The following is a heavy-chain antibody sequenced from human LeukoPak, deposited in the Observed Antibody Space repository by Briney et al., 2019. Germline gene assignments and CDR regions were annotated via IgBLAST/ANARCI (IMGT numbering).Heavy chain of an antibody. CDR1: GYTFTSYG. CDR2: ISAYNGNT. CDR3: ARSNSVRGVIPIWFDP. J-gene: IGHJ5*02. V-gene: IGHV1-18*01. Sequence: ASVKVSCKASGYTFTSYGISWVRQAPGQGLEWMGRISAYNGNTNYAQKLQGRVTMTTDTSTSTAYMELGSLRSDDTAVYYCARSNSVRGVIPIWFDPWGQGTLVTVSS. D-gene: IGHD3-10*01.